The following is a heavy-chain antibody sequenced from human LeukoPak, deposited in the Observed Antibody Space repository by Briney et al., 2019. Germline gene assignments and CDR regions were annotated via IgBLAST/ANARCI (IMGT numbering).Heavy chain of an antibody. J-gene: IGHJ4*02. D-gene: IGHD6-19*01. V-gene: IGHV1-69*15. CDR1: GGTFSSYA. CDR3: ARTPRIAVAGMGFYYFDY. Sequence: SVKVSCKASGGTFSSYAISWVRQAPGQGLEWMGRIIPIFGTANYAQKFQGRVTITADESTSTAYMELSSLRSEDTAVYYCARTPRIAVAGMGFYYFDYWGQGTLVTVSS. CDR2: IIPIFGTA.